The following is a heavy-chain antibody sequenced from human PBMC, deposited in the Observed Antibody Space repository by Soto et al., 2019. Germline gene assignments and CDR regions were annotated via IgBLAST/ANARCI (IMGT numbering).Heavy chain of an antibody. CDR1: GGSISSGDYY. Sequence: PSETLSLTCTVSGGSISSGDYYWSWIRQPPGKGLEWIGYIYYSGSTYYNPSLKSRVTISVDTSKNQFSLKLSSVTAADTAVYYCSRDFWPENERIAAASREGRRDWFDPWGQGTLVTVSS. CDR3: SRDFWPENERIAAASREGRRDWFDP. J-gene: IGHJ5*02. D-gene: IGHD6-13*01. V-gene: IGHV4-30-4*01. CDR2: IYYSGST.